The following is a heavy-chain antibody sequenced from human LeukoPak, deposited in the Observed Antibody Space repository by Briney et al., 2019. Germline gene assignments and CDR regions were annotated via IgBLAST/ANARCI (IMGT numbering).Heavy chain of an antibody. Sequence: ASVKVSCRTSGYTFTRYHVHWVRQVPGQGLEWMGWLNPNTGEIGSAQNFHGRVTMTADTSISAAYMELRRLRSDDTAIYYCARDPALVSFDAFDVWGQGTMITVSS. V-gene: IGHV1-2*02. J-gene: IGHJ3*01. CDR3: ARDPALVSFDAFDV. CDR1: GYTFTRYH. D-gene: IGHD2/OR15-2a*01. CDR2: LNPNTGEI.